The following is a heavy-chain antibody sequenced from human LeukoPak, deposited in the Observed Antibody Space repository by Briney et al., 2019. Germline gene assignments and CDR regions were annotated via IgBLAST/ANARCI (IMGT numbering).Heavy chain of an antibody. CDR2: IYSGGGA. V-gene: IGHV3-53*01. D-gene: IGHD2-21*02. CDR1: GFTVSSNY. CDR3: ARDPAYCGGDCYSVYQDAFDI. Sequence: GGSLRLSCAASGFTVSSNYMSWVRQAPGKGLEWVSVIYSGGGAYYADSVKGRFTISRHSSKNTLYLQMNSLRAEDTAVYYCARDPAYCGGDCYSVYQDAFDIWGQGTRVTVSS. J-gene: IGHJ3*02.